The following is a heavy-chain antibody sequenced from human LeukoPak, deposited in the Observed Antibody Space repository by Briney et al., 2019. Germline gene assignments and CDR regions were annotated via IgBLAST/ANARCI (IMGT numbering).Heavy chain of an antibody. CDR1: GGSISSGGYS. D-gene: IGHD6-13*01. J-gene: IGHJ5*02. Sequence: SETLSLTCAVSGGSISSGGYSWSWIRQPPGTGLEWIGYIYHSGSTYYNPSLKSRVTISVDRSKNQFSLKLSSVTAADTAVYYCARGTRQQLETGNWFDPWGQGTLVTVSS. V-gene: IGHV4-30-2*01. CDR2: IYHSGST. CDR3: ARGTRQQLETGNWFDP.